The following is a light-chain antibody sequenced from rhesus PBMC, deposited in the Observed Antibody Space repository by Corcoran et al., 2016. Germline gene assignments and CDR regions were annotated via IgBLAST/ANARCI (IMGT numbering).Light chain of an antibody. Sequence: DIVMTQSPLSLSITPGQPATISCRSSQSLVQSDGDTYLNWYHQKPGPPPRLLMYKVSNRDPGVPERISGGGAGTAFTLISSRVEAGGVGVYCGGQGGMVPWTFGQGTKVEIK. V-gene: IGKV2-62*02. CDR2: KVS. CDR1: QSLVQSDGDTY. J-gene: IGKJ1*01. CDR3: GQGGMVPWT.